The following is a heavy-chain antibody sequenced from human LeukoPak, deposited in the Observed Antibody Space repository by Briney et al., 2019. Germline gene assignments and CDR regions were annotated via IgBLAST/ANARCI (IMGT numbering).Heavy chain of an antibody. CDR2: ISGSGGST. CDR1: GFTFSSYA. V-gene: IGHV3-23*01. D-gene: IGHD2-15*01. Sequence: GGSLRLSCAASGFTFSSYAMSWVRQAPGKGLEWVSAISGSGGSTYYADSVKGRFTISRDNSKNTLYLQMNSLRAEDTAVYYCARAYCSGGSCYFDYWGQGTLVTVSS. CDR3: ARAYCSGGSCYFDY. J-gene: IGHJ4*02.